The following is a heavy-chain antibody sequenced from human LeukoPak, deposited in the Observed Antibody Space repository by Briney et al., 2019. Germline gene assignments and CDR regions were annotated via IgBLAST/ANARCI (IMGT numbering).Heavy chain of an antibody. J-gene: IGHJ6*02. V-gene: IGHV4-39*07. D-gene: IGHD2-2*03. CDR2: IYYSGST. CDR1: GGSISSSSYY. Sequence: SETLSLTCTVSGGSISSSSYYWGWIRQPPGKGLGWIGSIYYSGSTYYNPSLKSRVTISVDTSKNQFSLKLSSVTAADTAVYYCARDGYCSSTSCYAYYYGMDVWGQGTTVTVSS. CDR3: ARDGYCSSTSCYAYYYGMDV.